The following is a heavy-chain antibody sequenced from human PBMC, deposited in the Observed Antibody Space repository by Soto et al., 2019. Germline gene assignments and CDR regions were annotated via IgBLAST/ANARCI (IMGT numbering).Heavy chain of an antibody. CDR2: ISYDGSNK. J-gene: IGHJ5*02. CDR1: GFTFSSYG. CDR3: AKDQYAGTVNTGAWFDP. Sequence: GGSLRLSCAASGFTFSSYGMHWVRQAPGKGLEWVAVISYDGSNKYYADSVKGRFTISRDNSKNTLYLQMNSLRAEDTAVYYCAKDQYAGTVNTGAWFDPWGQGTLVTVSS. V-gene: IGHV3-30*18. D-gene: IGHD4-17*01.